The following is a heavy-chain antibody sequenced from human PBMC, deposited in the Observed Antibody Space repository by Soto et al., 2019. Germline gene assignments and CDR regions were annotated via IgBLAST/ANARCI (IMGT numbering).Heavy chain of an antibody. CDR1: GFTFNSYV. CDR3: AKDRGHYYGSGRLVQAYGMDV. CDR2: MSGTGGST. J-gene: IGHJ6*02. Sequence: EVQLLESGGGLVQPRGSLRLSCAASGFTFNSYVMSWVRQAPGKGLEWVSGMSGTGGSTYYADSVKGRFTISRDTSKNTLYLQMNSLRAEDTAVYYCAKDRGHYYGSGRLVQAYGMDVWGQGTTVTVSS. V-gene: IGHV3-23*01. D-gene: IGHD3-10*01.